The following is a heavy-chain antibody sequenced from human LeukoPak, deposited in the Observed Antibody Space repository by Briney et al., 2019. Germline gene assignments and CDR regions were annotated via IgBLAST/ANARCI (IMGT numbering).Heavy chain of an antibody. CDR2: IYHSGST. V-gene: IGHV4-30-2*01. CDR1: GGSTSSGGYS. J-gene: IGHJ4*02. Sequence: SETLSLTCAVSGGSTSSGGYSWSWIRQPPGKGLEWIGYIYHSGSTYYNPSLKSRVTISVDRSKNQFSLKLSSVTAADTAVYYCARERAYYFDYWGQGTLVTVSS. CDR3: ARERAYYFDY.